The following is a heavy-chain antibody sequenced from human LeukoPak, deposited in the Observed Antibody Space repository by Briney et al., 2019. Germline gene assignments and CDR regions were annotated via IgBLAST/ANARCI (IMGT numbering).Heavy chain of an antibody. J-gene: IGHJ4*02. CDR3: ARGEPGYSYGYVGY. Sequence: GGSLRLSCAASGFTFSSYWMSWVRRAPGKGLEWVANIKQDGSEKYYVDSVKGRFTISRDNAKNSLYLQMNSLRAEDTAVYYCARGEPGYSYGYVGYWGQGTLVTVSS. V-gene: IGHV3-7*01. CDR2: IKQDGSEK. CDR1: GFTFSSYW. D-gene: IGHD5-18*01.